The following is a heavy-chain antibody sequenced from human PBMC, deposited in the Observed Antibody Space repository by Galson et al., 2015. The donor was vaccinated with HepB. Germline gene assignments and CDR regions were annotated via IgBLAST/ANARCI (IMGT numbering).Heavy chain of an antibody. Sequence: SLRLSCAGSGFTFGSYTMNWVRQAPGKGLEWVSSISSSFTYIYYAGSVKGRFTISRDDSKNSVYLQMNSLKTEDTAVYYCASATAMGNSYKSNMDVWGQGTTVTVSS. CDR3: ASATAMGNSYKSNMDV. J-gene: IGHJ6*02. D-gene: IGHD4-23*01. V-gene: IGHV3-21*04. CDR1: GFTFGSYT. CDR2: ISSSFTYI.